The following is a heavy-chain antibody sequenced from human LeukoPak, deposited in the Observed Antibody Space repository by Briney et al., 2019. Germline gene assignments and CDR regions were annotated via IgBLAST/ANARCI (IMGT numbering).Heavy chain of an antibody. D-gene: IGHD6-6*01. CDR2: INHGGYT. J-gene: IGHJ3*01. Sequence: SETLSLTCAVHGGSFSGYLWSWIRQPPGKGLEYIGEINHGGYTTYNPSLKSRVTISLATSKNQFSLNMISVTAADTAVYYCARHEFGSSSAGFDSWGQGTMVIDSS. V-gene: IGHV4-34*01. CDR1: GGSFSGYL. CDR3: ARHEFGSSSAGFDS.